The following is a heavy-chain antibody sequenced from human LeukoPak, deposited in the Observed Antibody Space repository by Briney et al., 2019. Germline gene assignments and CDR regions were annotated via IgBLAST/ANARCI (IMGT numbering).Heavy chain of an antibody. Sequence: ASVKVSCKASGSTFTNYGFSWVRQARGQGLEWMGWISAYNDYTNYAQKFQGRLTLTRDTSASTVSMELSSLRSEDTAVYYCARSGHIRLWDLPTPFDFWGQGTLVTVSS. CDR3: ARSGHIRLWDLPTPFDF. J-gene: IGHJ4*02. D-gene: IGHD1-26*01. CDR1: GSTFTNYG. CDR2: ISAYNDYT. V-gene: IGHV1-18*01.